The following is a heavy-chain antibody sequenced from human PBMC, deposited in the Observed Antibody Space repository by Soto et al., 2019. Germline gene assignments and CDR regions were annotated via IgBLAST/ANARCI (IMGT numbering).Heavy chain of an antibody. D-gene: IGHD2-21*02. V-gene: IGHV1-46*03. J-gene: IGHJ4*01. CDR3: ARGGHVVVVTAASDN. Sequence: ASVKVSCKASGYTFTNYYMHWVRQAPGQGLEWMGIINSGGGSATYAQKFLGRVTLTRDTSTSTVYMDLSSLGSDDSAVYYCARGGHVVVVTAASDNRGHGTLVTVSS. CDR1: GYTFTNYY. CDR2: INSGGGSA.